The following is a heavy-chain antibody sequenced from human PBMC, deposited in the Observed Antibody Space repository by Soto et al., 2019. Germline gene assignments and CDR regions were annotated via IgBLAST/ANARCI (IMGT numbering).Heavy chain of an antibody. Sequence: QVQVVESGGGVVQPGRSLRLSCAASGSTFSSFGMHWVRQAPGKGLEWVSLIWYDGSKKSYGDSVKGRFTISRDNSRNTVYLHMNSLRADDTAVYYCARDASYYSLWSGYYPSRNGMDVWGQGTTVTVSS. CDR2: IWYDGSKK. CDR1: GSTFSSFG. V-gene: IGHV3-33*01. CDR3: ARDASYYSLWSGYYPSRNGMDV. J-gene: IGHJ6*02. D-gene: IGHD3-3*01.